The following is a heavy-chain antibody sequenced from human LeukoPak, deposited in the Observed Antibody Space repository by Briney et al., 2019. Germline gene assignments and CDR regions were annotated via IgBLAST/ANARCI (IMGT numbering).Heavy chain of an antibody. D-gene: IGHD6-13*01. CDR1: GYTFPSYA. J-gene: IGHJ4*02. V-gene: IGHV1-3*01. CDR2: INAGNGNT. CDR3: ARDYSSSWPPEDY. Sequence: ASVKVSCKASGYTFPSYAMHWVRQAPGQRLEWMGWINAGNGNTKDSQKFQGRVTITRDTSASTAYMELSSLRSEDTAVYYCARDYSSSWPPEDYWGQGTLVTVSS.